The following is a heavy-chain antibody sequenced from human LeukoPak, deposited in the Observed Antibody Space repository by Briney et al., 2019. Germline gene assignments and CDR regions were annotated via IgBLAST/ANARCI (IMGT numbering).Heavy chain of an antibody. CDR3: ARVEASYYYGSGRSWFDP. CDR1: GGSISSYY. D-gene: IGHD3-10*01. Sequence: SETLSLTCTVSGGSISSYYWSWIRQPAGKGLEWIGRIYTSGSTNYNPSLKSRVTMSVDTSKNQFSLKLSSVTAADTAVYYCARVEASYYYGSGRSWFDPWGQGTLVTVSS. J-gene: IGHJ5*02. CDR2: IYTSGST. V-gene: IGHV4-4*07.